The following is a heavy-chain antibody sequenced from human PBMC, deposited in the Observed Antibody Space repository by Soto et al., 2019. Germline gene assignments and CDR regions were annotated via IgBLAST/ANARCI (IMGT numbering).Heavy chain of an antibody. D-gene: IGHD2-15*01. Sequence: GGSLRLSCAASGFTFRTHGMLWVRQAPGKGLEWVALISSDASLESFADSVKGRFTISRDNSRDTVYLQMNSLRVEDTAVYYCAKRGHCSGGKCYSFHFDAWGRGTLVTVSS. V-gene: IGHV3-30*18. J-gene: IGHJ4*02. CDR2: ISSDASLE. CDR1: GFTFRTHG. CDR3: AKRGHCSGGKCYSFHFDA.